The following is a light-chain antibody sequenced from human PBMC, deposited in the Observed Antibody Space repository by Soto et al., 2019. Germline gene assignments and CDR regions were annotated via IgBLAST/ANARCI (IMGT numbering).Light chain of an antibody. J-gene: IGKJ1*01. V-gene: IGKV3-20*01. Sequence: EIVLTQSPGTLSLSPGERATLSCRASQSVSSNYFAWYQQKPGQAPRLLIYGISIRATGIPDRFSGSGSGADFTLSISRLEPEDFAIYYCRHYNNWPPETFGQGTKVDIK. CDR2: GIS. CDR1: QSVSSNY. CDR3: RHYNNWPPET.